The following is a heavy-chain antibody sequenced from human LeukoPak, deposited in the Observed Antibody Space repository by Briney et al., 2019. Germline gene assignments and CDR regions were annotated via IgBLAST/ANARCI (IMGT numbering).Heavy chain of an antibody. D-gene: IGHD2-2*01. Sequence: SETLSLTCTVSGYSVSSGYYWGWIRQPPGKGLEWIASIYHSGDTYYNPSLRSRVTISLDTSKNQLSLKLSSVAAADTAVYYCARSKAHLSTSWYGNWFDPWGQGTLVTVSS. V-gene: IGHV4-38-2*02. CDR1: GYSVSSGYY. CDR2: IYHSGDT. CDR3: ARSKAHLSTSWYGNWFDP. J-gene: IGHJ5*02.